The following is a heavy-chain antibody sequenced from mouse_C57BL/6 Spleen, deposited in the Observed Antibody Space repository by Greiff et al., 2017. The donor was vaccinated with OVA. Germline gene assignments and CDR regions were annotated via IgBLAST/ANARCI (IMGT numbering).Heavy chain of an antibody. CDR3: ARENWESAWFAY. J-gene: IGHJ3*01. V-gene: IGHV5-17*01. CDR2: ISSGSSTI. Sequence: EVKVVESGGGLVKPGGSLKLSCAASGFTFSDYGMHWVRQAPEKGLEWVAYISSGSSTIYYADTVKGRFTISRDNAKNTLFLQMTSLRSEDTAMYYCARENWESAWFAYWGQGTLVTVSA. D-gene: IGHD4-1*01. CDR1: GFTFSDYG.